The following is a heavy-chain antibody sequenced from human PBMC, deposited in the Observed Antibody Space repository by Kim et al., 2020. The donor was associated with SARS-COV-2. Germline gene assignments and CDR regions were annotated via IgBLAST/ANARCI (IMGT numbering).Heavy chain of an antibody. CDR1: GGSFSGYY. D-gene: IGHD4-17*01. J-gene: IGHJ5*02. Sequence: SETLSLTCAVYGGSFSGYYWSWIRQPPGKGLEWIGEINHSGSTNYNPSLKSRVTISVDTSKNQFSLKLSSVTAADTAVYYCARGLPGDYGSNWFDPWGQGTLVTVSS. CDR3: ARGLPGDYGSNWFDP. CDR2: INHSGST. V-gene: IGHV4-34*01.